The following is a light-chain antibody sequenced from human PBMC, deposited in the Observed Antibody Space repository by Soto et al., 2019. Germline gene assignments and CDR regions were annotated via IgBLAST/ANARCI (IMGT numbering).Light chain of an antibody. CDR3: QQYDNLPRT. V-gene: IGKV1-33*01. CDR1: QDISDY. J-gene: IGKJ4*01. CDR2: DAS. Sequence: DLQMTQSPSSLSASVGDRVTITCQASQDISDYLNWYQQKPGKAPKLLIYDASNLQTGVPSRFSGSGSGTDFTLTISSLQPEDIATYYCQQYDNLPRTFGGGTKVEIK.